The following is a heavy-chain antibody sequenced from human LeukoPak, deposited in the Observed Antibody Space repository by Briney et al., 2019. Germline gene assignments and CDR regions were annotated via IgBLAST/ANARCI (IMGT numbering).Heavy chain of an antibody. Sequence: GESLKISCKGSGYSFTTYWIAWVRQMPGKGLEWMGIIYPGDSDTRYSPSFQGQVTISADKSISTVYLQWSSLKASDTAMYYCARRRYCSSTSCYEGAFDIWGQGTMVTVSS. J-gene: IGHJ3*02. V-gene: IGHV5-51*01. CDR2: IYPGDSDT. D-gene: IGHD2-2*01. CDR1: GYSFTTYW. CDR3: ARRRYCSSTSCYEGAFDI.